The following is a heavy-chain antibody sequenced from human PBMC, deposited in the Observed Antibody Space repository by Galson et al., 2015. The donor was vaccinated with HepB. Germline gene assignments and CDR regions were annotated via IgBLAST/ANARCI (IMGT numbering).Heavy chain of an antibody. CDR2: SSMSGGST. CDR1: GFTFRRLG. J-gene: IGHJ4*02. Sequence: SLRLSCATSGFTFRRLGMTWVRQAAGKGLECVAASSMSGGSTDYADSVKGRFTISRDNSNNMLYLQMNNLRVEDTAVYYCARGTTSIDNWGQGTQVSVSS. D-gene: IGHD1-1*01. CDR3: ARGTTSIDN. V-gene: IGHV3-23*01.